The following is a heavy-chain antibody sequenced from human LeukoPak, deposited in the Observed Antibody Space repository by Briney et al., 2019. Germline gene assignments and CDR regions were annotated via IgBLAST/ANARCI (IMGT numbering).Heavy chain of an antibody. D-gene: IGHD6-25*01. J-gene: IGHJ5*02. Sequence: PGGSLRLSCAVSGITFDLYALSWVRQAPGKGLEWVAAISGAGTVTDYADSVRGRFTISRDNARNTLYLQMRSLRADDTALYYCATDVTGSEDRWGQRTLVTVSS. CDR1: GITFDLYA. V-gene: IGHV3-23*01. CDR3: ATDVTGSEDR. CDR2: ISGAGTVT.